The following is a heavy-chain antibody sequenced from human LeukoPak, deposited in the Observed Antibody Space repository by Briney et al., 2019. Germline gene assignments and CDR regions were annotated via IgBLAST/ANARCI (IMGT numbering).Heavy chain of an antibody. Sequence: GGSLRLSCAASGFTFSSYEMDWVRQAPGKGLEWISYISSRGGTIYYADSVKGRFTISRGNAKNSLYLQMSSLRAEDTAIYYCAREFTSDSSGFDAFHVWGQGTVVTVSS. CDR1: GFTFSSYE. V-gene: IGHV3-48*03. J-gene: IGHJ3*01. CDR2: ISSRGGTI. D-gene: IGHD3-22*01. CDR3: AREFTSDSSGFDAFHV.